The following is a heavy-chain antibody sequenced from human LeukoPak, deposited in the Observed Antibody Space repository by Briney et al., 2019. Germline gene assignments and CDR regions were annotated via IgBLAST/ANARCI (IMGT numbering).Heavy chain of an antibody. CDR1: GFLVSTNY. CDR2: IYSGGAI. V-gene: IGHV3-53*01. CDR3: ARGHNSGNPDPFDY. D-gene: IGHD6-19*01. J-gene: IGHJ4*02. Sequence: GGSLRLSCAASGFLVSTNYMSWVRQAPGKGLEWVSVIYSGGAIHYADSVKGRFTISRDNSKNTLYLQMNSLRAEDTAMYFCARGHNSGNPDPFDYWGQGTLVIVSS.